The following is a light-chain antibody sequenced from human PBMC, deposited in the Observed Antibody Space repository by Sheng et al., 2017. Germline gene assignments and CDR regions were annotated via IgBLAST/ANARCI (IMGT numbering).Light chain of an antibody. CDR1: QTINNH. CDR2: AAS. J-gene: IGKJ4*01. Sequence: DIQMTQSPSSLSASVGDRVTITCRAGQTINNHLNWYQQKPGKTPTLLIYAASTLHSGVPVKVQWQWDLGTDFTLTISSLQPEDFAIYYCQQTYGTPQVTFGGGTKVEIK. CDR3: QQTYGTPQVT. V-gene: IGKV1-39*01.